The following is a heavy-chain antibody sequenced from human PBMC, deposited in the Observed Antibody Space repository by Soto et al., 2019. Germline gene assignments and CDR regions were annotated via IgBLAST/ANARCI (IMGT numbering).Heavy chain of an antibody. V-gene: IGHV3-48*01. CDR1: GFTFSRYS. Sequence: PGGSLRLSCAASGFTFSRYSMNWVRQAPGKGLEWVSYISSSSNSIYYADSVKGRFTISRDNAKNQVSLKLSSMTAADTAVYFCARRLVGQGHDYWGQGTLVTVSS. D-gene: IGHD2-15*01. CDR3: ARRLVGQGHDY. J-gene: IGHJ4*02. CDR2: ISSSSNSI.